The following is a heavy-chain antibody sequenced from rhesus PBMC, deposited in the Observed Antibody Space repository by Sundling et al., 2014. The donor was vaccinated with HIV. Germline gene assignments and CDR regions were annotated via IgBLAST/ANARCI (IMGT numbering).Heavy chain of an antibody. CDR3: ARDYHYDCGFYRSWPYFDY. CDR2: IYGSDGNT. Sequence: QVQLQESGPAVVKPSETLSLTCAVSGGSISSSDWWTWIRQSPGKGLEWIGGIYGSDGNTEYNPSLKSRVTISKDTSKNHFSLKLTSVTAADTAIYYCARDYHYDCGFYRSWPYFDYWGPRESWSPSPQ. D-gene: IGHD3-28*01. CDR1: GGSISSSDW. J-gene: IGHJ4*01. V-gene: IGHV4-93*01.